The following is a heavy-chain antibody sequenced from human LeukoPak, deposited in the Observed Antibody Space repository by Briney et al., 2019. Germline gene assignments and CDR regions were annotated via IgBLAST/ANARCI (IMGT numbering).Heavy chain of an antibody. D-gene: IGHD3-10*01. Sequence: GGSLRLSCAASGFTFSSYAMSWVRQAPGKGLEWVSAISGSGGSAYYADSVKGRFTISRDNSKNTLYLRMNSLRAEDTAVYYCAKDYGSGSYYAYDYWGQGTLVTVSS. CDR2: ISGSGGSA. V-gene: IGHV3-23*01. CDR1: GFTFSSYA. CDR3: AKDYGSGSYYAYDY. J-gene: IGHJ4*02.